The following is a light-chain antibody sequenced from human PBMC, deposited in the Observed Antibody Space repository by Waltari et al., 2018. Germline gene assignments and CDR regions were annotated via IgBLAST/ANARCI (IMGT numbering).Light chain of an antibody. V-gene: IGLV2-23*01. J-gene: IGLJ3*02. CDR2: EGS. Sequence: QSALTQPASVSGSPGQSITISCPGTSSDLGSYNIFAWYQQHPGQAPKVIIYEGSKRPSGVSYRFSGSKSGNTASLTISGLQAEDEADYYCCSFASGSTWVFGGGTKLTVL. CDR1: SSDLGSYNI. CDR3: CSFASGSTWV.